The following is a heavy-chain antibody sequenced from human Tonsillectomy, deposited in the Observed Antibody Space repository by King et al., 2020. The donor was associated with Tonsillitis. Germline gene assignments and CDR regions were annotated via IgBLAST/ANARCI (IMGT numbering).Heavy chain of an antibody. CDR3: ARDKSIAAAGHAPLGMDV. D-gene: IGHD6-13*01. V-gene: IGHV4-59*01. CDR1: GGSISSYY. Sequence: VQLQESGPGLVKPSETLSLTCTVSGGSISSYYWSWIRQPPGKGLEWIGYIYYSGSTNYNPSLKSRVTISVDTSKNQFSLKLSSVTAADTAVYYCARDKSIAAAGHAPLGMDVWGQGTTVTVSS. CDR2: IYYSGST. J-gene: IGHJ6*02.